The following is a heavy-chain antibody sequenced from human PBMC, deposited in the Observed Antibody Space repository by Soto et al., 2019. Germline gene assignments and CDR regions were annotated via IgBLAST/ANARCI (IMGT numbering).Heavy chain of an antibody. V-gene: IGHV4-39*01. CDR3: ARHKQWLVPDLYYFDY. J-gene: IGHJ4*02. Sequence: PSETLSLTCTVSGGSISSSSYYWGWIRQPPGKGLEWIGSIYYSGSTYYNPSLKSRVTISVDTSKNQFSLKLSSVTAADTAVYYCARHKQWLVPDLYYFDYWGQGTLVTVSS. D-gene: IGHD6-19*01. CDR2: IYYSGST. CDR1: GGSISSSSYY.